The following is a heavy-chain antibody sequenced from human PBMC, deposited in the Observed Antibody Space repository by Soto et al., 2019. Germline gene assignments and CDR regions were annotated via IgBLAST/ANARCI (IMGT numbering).Heavy chain of an antibody. J-gene: IGHJ6*03. Sequence: GGSVRLSCAASGFTFSSYAMSWVRQAPGKGLEWVSAISGSGGSTYYADSVKGRFTISRDNSKNTLYLQMNSLRAEDTAVYYCAKSPRYGDYVYYYYYMDVWGKGTTVTVSS. CDR3: AKSPRYGDYVYYYYYMDV. D-gene: IGHD4-17*01. CDR2: ISGSGGST. CDR1: GFTFSSYA. V-gene: IGHV3-23*01.